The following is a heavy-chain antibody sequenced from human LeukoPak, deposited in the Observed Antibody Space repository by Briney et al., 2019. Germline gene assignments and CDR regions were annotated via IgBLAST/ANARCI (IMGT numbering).Heavy chain of an antibody. V-gene: IGHV3-30-3*01. CDR1: GFTFSSYA. J-gene: IGHJ4*02. CDR2: ISYDGSNK. Sequence: PGRSLRLSCAASGFTFSSYAMHWVRQAPGKGLEWVAVISYDGSNKYYADSVKGRFTISRDNSKNTLYLQMNSLRAEDTAVYYYARELRFLEWTTPTPYFDYWGQGTLVTVSS. CDR3: ARELRFLEWTTPTPYFDY. D-gene: IGHD3-3*01.